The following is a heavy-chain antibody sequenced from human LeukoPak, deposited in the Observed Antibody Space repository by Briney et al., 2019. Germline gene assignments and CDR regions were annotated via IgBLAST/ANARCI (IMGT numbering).Heavy chain of an antibody. V-gene: IGHV1-69*13. D-gene: IGHD3-22*01. CDR2: IIPIFGTA. CDR1: GGTFSSYA. J-gene: IGHJ5*02. CDR3: AKSMIVVVPYPNWFDP. Sequence: SVKVSCKASGGTFSSYAISWVRQAPGQGLEWMGGIIPIFGTANYAQKFQGRVTITADESTSTAYMELSSLRSEDTAVYYCAKSMIVVVPYPNWFDPWGQGTLVTVSS.